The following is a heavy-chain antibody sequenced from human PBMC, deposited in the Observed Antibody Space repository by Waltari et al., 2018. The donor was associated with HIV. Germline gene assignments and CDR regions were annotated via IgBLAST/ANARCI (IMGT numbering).Heavy chain of an antibody. J-gene: IGHJ4*02. Sequence: QVHLQQSGAEVKKPGASVRISCKTSGYKFTSFYIHWVRQGPGQTLEWMGIIFPSDGSSTAVQKFQGRVTISRDTSTNTVFLYLSRLKSEDTATYYCARRASYYDFWGGFSSPAPFDLWGQGTLVTVST. D-gene: IGHD3-3*01. CDR1: GYKFTSFY. V-gene: IGHV1-46*01. CDR3: ARRASYYDFWGGFSSPAPFDL. CDR2: IFPSDGSS.